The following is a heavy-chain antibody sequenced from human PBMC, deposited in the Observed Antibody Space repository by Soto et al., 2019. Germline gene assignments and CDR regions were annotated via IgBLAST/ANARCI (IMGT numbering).Heavy chain of an antibody. CDR1: GGSFSCYY. J-gene: IGHJ6*02. CDR3: ARGPYQPLLYGGYYYYYGMDV. D-gene: IGHD2-2*02. V-gene: IGHV4-34*01. CDR2: INHSGST. Sequence: PSETLSLTCAVYGGSFSCYYWSWIRQPPGKGLEWIGEINHSGSTNYNPSLKSRVTISVDTSKNQFSLKLSSVTAADTAVYYCARGPYQPLLYGGYYYYYGMDVWGQGTTVTVSS.